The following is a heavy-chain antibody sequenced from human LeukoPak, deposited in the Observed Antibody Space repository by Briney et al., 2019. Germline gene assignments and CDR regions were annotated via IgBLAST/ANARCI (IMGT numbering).Heavy chain of an antibody. Sequence: PSETLFLTCTVSGVSISSISYYWGWIRQPPGKGLEWIGNIYYSGSTYYNPSLKSRVTISVDTSKNQFSLKVTSVTAADTAVYYCARHNRVVPPDYWGQGTLVTVSS. D-gene: IGHD2-15*01. CDR1: GVSISSISYY. CDR3: ARHNRVVPPDY. J-gene: IGHJ4*02. CDR2: IYYSGST. V-gene: IGHV4-39*01.